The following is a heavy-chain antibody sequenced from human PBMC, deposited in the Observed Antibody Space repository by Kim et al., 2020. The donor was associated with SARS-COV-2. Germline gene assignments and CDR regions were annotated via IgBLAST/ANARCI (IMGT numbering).Heavy chain of an antibody. CDR1: GGSISSSSYY. CDR2: IYYSGST. V-gene: IGHV4-39*01. Sequence: SETLSLTCTVSGGSISSSSYYWGWIRQPPGKGLEWIGSIYYSGSTYYNPSLKSRVTISVDTSKNQFSLKLSSVTAADTAVYYCASSPRDYYYYYMDVWGKGTTGTVSS. J-gene: IGHJ6*03. CDR3: ASSPRDYYYYYMDV.